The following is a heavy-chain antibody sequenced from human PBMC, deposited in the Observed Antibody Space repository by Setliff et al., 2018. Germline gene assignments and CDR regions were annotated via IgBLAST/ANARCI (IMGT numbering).Heavy chain of an antibody. CDR2: INHSGST. CDR3: AREWGSNGWAFEI. D-gene: IGHD3-16*01. J-gene: IGHJ3*02. CDR1: GGSFSGYY. Sequence: SESLSLTCAVYGGSFSGYYWTWIRQPPGRGLEWIGEINHSGSTNYNPSLKSRVTISVDTSKNQFSLTLSSVTAADTAVYYCAREWGSNGWAFEIWGQGTMVTVSS. V-gene: IGHV4-34*01.